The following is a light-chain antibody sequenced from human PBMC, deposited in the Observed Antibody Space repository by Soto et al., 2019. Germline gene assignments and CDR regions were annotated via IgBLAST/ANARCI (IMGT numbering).Light chain of an antibody. Sequence: EIVMTQSPATLSVSPGERATLSCRASQSVSSNLAWYQQKPGQAPRLLVYDASIRATGIPARFSGSESGTVFTLTINSLEPEDFAVYYCQQFNNWPPTTFGQGTKVDI. CDR2: DAS. V-gene: IGKV3D-15*01. CDR3: QQFNNWPPTT. J-gene: IGKJ1*01. CDR1: QSVSSN.